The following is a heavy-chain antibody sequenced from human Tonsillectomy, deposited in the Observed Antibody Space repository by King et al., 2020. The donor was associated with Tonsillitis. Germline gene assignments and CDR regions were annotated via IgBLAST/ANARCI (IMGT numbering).Heavy chain of an antibody. V-gene: IGHV1-69*09. D-gene: IGHD5-12*01. CDR3: ARNGGSGYEDQLDY. J-gene: IGHJ4*02. Sequence: QLVQSGAEVKKPGSSVKVSCKASGDTFSNYAISWVRQAPGQGLEWMGRIIPILDITNYAPKFQDKVTITADKSTNTVYMELSSLRSEDTALYYCARNGGSGYEDQLDYWGQGTLVTVSS. CDR2: IIPILDIT. CDR1: GDTFSNYA.